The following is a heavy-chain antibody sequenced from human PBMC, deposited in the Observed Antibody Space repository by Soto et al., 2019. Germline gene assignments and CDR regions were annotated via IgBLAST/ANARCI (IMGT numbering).Heavy chain of an antibody. CDR3: ARPLLLWFGESNWYFDL. D-gene: IGHD3-10*01. J-gene: IGHJ2*01. V-gene: IGHV4-39*01. CDR2: IYYSGST. Sequence: QLQLQESGPGLVKPSETLSLTCTVSGGSISSSSYYWGWIRQPPGKGLEWIGSIYYSGSTYYNPSLKSRVTISVDTSKNQFSLKLSSVTAADTAVYYCARPLLLWFGESNWYFDLWGRGTLVTLSS. CDR1: GGSISSSSYY.